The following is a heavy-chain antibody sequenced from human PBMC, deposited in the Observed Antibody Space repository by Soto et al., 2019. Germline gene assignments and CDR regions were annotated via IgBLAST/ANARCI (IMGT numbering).Heavy chain of an antibody. CDR2: IYPGDSDT. D-gene: IGHD6-6*01. CDR1: GYSFTSYW. CDR3: ARQCTAARPQSYYYMDF. J-gene: IGHJ6*03. Sequence: GESLKISCKGSGYSFTSYWIGWVRQMPGKGLEWMGIIYPGDSDTRYSPSFQGQVTISADKSISTAYLQWSSLKASDTAMYYCARQCTAARPQSYYYMDFWGKGTTVTVSS. V-gene: IGHV5-51*01.